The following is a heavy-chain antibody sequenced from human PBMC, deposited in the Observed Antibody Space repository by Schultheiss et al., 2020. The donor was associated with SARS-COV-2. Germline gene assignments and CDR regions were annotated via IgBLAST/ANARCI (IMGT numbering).Heavy chain of an antibody. Sequence: GESLKISCAASGFTFSSYGMHWVRQAPGKGLEWVAVISYDGSNKYYADSVKGRFTISRDNSKHTLYLQMNSLRAEDTAMYYCAKDLSVGVPVAGLYFQHWGQGTLVTVSS. CDR1: GFTFSSYG. V-gene: IGHV3-30*18. J-gene: IGHJ1*01. D-gene: IGHD6-19*01. CDR3: AKDLSVGVPVAGLYFQH. CDR2: ISYDGSNK.